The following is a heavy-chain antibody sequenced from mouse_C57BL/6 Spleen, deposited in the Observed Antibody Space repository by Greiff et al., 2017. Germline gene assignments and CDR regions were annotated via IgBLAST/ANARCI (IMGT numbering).Heavy chain of an antibody. CDR2: IDPSDSYT. Sequence: QVQLQQPGAELVMPGASVKLSCKASGYTFTSYWMHWVKQRPGQGLEWIGEIDPSDSYTNYNQKFKGKSTLTVDKSSSTAYMQLSSLTSEDSAVYYGARGEGDGFAYWGQGTLVTVSA. J-gene: IGHJ3*01. CDR3: ARGEGDGFAY. V-gene: IGHV1-69*01. D-gene: IGHD3-3*01. CDR1: GYTFTSYW.